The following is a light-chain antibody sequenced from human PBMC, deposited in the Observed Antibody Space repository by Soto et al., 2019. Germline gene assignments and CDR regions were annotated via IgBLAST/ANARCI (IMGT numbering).Light chain of an antibody. V-gene: IGKV3-20*01. CDR2: DAS. J-gene: IGKJ4*01. Sequence: ECGFTEAPGTLCWSPGERTTLSWRVSQTVRNNYLAWYQQKPGQAPRLLIYDASSRATGIPDRFSGGGAGTDFSLTISRLEPEDFAVYYCQQFSSHPLTFGGGTKVHIK. CDR3: QQFSSHPLT. CDR1: QTVRNNY.